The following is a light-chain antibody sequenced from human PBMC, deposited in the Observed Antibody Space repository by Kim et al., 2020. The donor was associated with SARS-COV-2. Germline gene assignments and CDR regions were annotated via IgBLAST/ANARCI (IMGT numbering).Light chain of an antibody. CDR1: QSVSSSS. V-gene: IGKV3-20*01. Sequence: IVLTQSPGTLSLSLGERATLSCRASQSVSSSSLAWYQQKPGQAPRLLIYGASSRATGIPDRFSGSGSGTDFTLTISRLEPEDFAVYYCQQYANSPRFGQGTKMDIK. CDR3: QQYANSPR. CDR2: GAS. J-gene: IGKJ1*01.